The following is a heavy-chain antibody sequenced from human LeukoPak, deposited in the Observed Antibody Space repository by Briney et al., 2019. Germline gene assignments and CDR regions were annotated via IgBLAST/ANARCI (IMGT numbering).Heavy chain of an antibody. Sequence: PSETLSLTCTVSGGSISSYYWSWIRQPAGKGLEWIGRIYTSGSTNYNPSLKSRVTMSVDTSKNQFSLKLSSVTAADTAVYYCARVSTKYYYYDSSGSPLNWFDPWGQGTLVTVSS. CDR3: ARVSTKYYYYDSSGSPLNWFDP. V-gene: IGHV4-4*07. CDR2: IYTSGST. D-gene: IGHD3-22*01. J-gene: IGHJ5*02. CDR1: GGSISSYY.